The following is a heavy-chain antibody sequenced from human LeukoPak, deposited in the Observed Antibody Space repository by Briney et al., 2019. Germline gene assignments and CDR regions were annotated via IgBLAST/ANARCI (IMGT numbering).Heavy chain of an antibody. D-gene: IGHD2-21*02. CDR2: ISSNGGST. CDR3: VKGIVVVTARAFDY. J-gene: IGHJ4*02. Sequence: PGGSLRLSCSAPGFTFSSYAMHWVRQAPGKGLEYVSAISSNGGSTYYADSVKGRFTISRDKSKNTLYLQMSSLRPEDTAVYYCVKGIVVVTARAFDYWGQGTLVTVSS. CDR1: GFTFSSYA. V-gene: IGHV3-64D*06.